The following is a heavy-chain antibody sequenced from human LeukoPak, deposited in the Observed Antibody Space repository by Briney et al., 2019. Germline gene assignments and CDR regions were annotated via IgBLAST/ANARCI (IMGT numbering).Heavy chain of an antibody. J-gene: IGHJ5*02. CDR2: ISGSGGST. Sequence: PGGSLRLSCAASGFTFSSYGMSWVRQAPGKGLEWVSAISGSGGSTYYADSVKGRFTISRDNSKNTLYLQMNSLRAEDTAVYYCAKDRTHTRGYSYGLSWFDPWGQGTLVTVSS. CDR3: AKDRTHTRGYSYGLSWFDP. D-gene: IGHD5-18*01. V-gene: IGHV3-23*01. CDR1: GFTFSSYG.